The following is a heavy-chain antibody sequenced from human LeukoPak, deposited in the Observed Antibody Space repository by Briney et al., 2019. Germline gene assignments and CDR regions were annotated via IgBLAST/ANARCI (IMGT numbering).Heavy chain of an antibody. CDR2: INPNSGGT. J-gene: IGHJ4*02. CDR1: GYTFTGYY. V-gene: IGHV1-2*04. D-gene: IGHD4-17*01. Sequence: ASVKVSCKASGYTFTGYYMHWVRQAPGQGLEWMGWINPNSGGTNYAQKFQGWVTMTRDTSISTAYMELSRLRSDDTAVYYCARGDDYGDYRDYWGQGTLVTVSS. CDR3: ARGDDYGDYRDY.